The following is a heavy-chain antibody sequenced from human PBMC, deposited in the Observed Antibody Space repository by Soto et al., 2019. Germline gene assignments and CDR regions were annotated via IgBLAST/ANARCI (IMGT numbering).Heavy chain of an antibody. CDR2: IWYDGSNK. D-gene: IGHD2-15*01. Sequence: GGSLRLSCAASGFTFSSYGMHWVRQAPGKGLEWVAVIWYDGSNKYYADSVKGRFTISRDNSKNTLYLQMNSLRAEDTAVYYCARDCSGGSCYSGYYYYYGMDVWGQGTTVTVSS. CDR3: ARDCSGGSCYSGYYYYYGMDV. J-gene: IGHJ6*02. V-gene: IGHV3-33*01. CDR1: GFTFSSYG.